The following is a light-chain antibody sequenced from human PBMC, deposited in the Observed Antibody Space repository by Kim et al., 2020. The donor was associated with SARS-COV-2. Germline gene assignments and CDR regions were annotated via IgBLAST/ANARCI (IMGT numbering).Light chain of an antibody. Sequence: GQSITISCIGTSSDVGGYNLVSWYQQHPGKAPQLVIYEVNTRPSGVSDRFSGSKSGNTASLTISGLQTEDEADYYCCSYAGRTTVIFGGGTQLTVL. V-gene: IGLV2-23*02. CDR1: SSDVGGYNL. J-gene: IGLJ2*01. CDR2: EVN. CDR3: CSYAGRTTVI.